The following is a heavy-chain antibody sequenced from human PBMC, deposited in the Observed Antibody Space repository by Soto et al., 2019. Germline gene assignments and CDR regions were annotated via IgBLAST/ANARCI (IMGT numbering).Heavy chain of an antibody. CDR2: MNPNSGNT. Sequence: GASVKVSCKASGYTFTSYDINWVRQATGQGLEWMGWMNPNSGNTGYAQKFQGRVTMTRNTSISTAYMELSSLRSEDTAVYYCARGPSSSWYQTVSSPTTDYWGQGTLVTVSS. CDR3: ARGPSSSWYQTVSSPTTDY. CDR1: GYTFTSYD. V-gene: IGHV1-8*01. D-gene: IGHD6-13*01. J-gene: IGHJ4*02.